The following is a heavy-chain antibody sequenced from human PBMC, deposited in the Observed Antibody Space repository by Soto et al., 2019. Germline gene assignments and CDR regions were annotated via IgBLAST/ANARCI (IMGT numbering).Heavy chain of an antibody. Sequence: QGHLVQSGAEVKKPGDSVKVSGKASGYTFTSYGISWVRQAPGQGLEWMGGISAHNGDTNYAQNLQGRVTMTTDTSTSTAYMELGSLRSDDTAVYYCARGGYDILTGYKFLDYWGQGTLVTVSS. J-gene: IGHJ4*02. V-gene: IGHV1-18*01. CDR2: ISAHNGDT. CDR1: GYTFTSYG. CDR3: ARGGYDILTGYKFLDY. D-gene: IGHD3-9*01.